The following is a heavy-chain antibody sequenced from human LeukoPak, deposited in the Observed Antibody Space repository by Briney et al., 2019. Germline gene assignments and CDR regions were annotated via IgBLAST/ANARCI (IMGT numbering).Heavy chain of an antibody. CDR3: ARLSRGSSWDGDFDY. Sequence: ASVKVSCKASGYTFTVYYMHWVRQAPGQGLEWMEWINPNSGGTNYAQKFQGRVTMTRDTSISTAYMELSRLRSDDTAVYYCARLSRGSSWDGDFDYWGQGTLVTVSS. CDR2: INPNSGGT. V-gene: IGHV1-2*02. J-gene: IGHJ4*02. D-gene: IGHD6-13*01. CDR1: GYTFTVYY.